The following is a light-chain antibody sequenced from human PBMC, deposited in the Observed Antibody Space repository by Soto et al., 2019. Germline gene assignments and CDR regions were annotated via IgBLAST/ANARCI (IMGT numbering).Light chain of an antibody. V-gene: IGLV2-14*01. Sequence: QSALTQPASVSGSPGQSITISCTGTSSYVGGYNYVSWHQQHPGKAPKLMIYDVSNRPSGVSNRFSGSKSGNTASLTISGLQAEDEADYYCSSYTSSSSVVFGGGTKLTVL. CDR3: SSYTSSSSVV. CDR1: SSYVGGYNY. CDR2: DVS. J-gene: IGLJ2*01.